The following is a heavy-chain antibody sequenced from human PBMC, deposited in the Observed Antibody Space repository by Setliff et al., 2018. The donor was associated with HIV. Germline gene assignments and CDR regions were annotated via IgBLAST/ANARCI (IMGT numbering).Heavy chain of an antibody. D-gene: IGHD6-19*01. J-gene: IGHJ4*01. CDR1: GYTFTGYY. Sequence: SAVKVSCKDSGYTFTGYYLHLVRQAPGQGQGWMGWINPNGGGTKYAQKFQGRLTLTSDKSTNTVYMELSSLRTDAAAVYYCGGGRAVGGSYREPFENWGQGTLVTVSS. CDR2: INPNGGGT. V-gene: IGHV1-2*02. CDR3: GGGRAVGGSYREPFEN.